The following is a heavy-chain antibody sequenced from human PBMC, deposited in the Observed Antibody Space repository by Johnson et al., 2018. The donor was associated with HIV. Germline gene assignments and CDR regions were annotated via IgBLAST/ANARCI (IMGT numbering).Heavy chain of an antibody. D-gene: IGHD1-20*01. CDR3: AKAEYNWNAFDI. Sequence: VQVVESGGGVVQPGRSLRLSCAASGFTFSSHAMHWVRQAPGKGLEWVAVISYDGSNKYYADSVKGRFTISRDNSKNSLYLQMNSLRAEDTALYYCAKAEYNWNAFDIWGQGTMVTVSS. J-gene: IGHJ3*02. V-gene: IGHV3-30*04. CDR2: ISYDGSNK. CDR1: GFTFSSHA.